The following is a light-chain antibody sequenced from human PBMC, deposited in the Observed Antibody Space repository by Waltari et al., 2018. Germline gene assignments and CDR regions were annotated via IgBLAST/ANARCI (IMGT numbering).Light chain of an antibody. CDR3: XSYTSSSXLV. V-gene: IGLV2-14*01. Sequence: QSXLTQPASVSGSPGQSITXSCXGXSXXVGXYNYVSWYQQHPGKAPNLMIYEVSNRPSGVSNRFSGSKSGNTASXXISGLXXXDEADYYXXSYTSSSXLVXXGGTXLTVL. J-gene: IGLJ3*02. CDR1: SXXVGXYNY. CDR2: EVS.